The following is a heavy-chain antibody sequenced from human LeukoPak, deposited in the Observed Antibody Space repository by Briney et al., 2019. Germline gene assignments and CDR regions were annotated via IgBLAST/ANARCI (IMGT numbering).Heavy chain of an antibody. D-gene: IGHD1-26*01. J-gene: IGHJ4*02. CDR2: ISGSGGST. V-gene: IGHV3-23*01. CDR3: AKGEQLELGYFDY. Sequence: PGGSLRLSCAASGFTFSSYAMSWVRQAPGKGLEWVSAISGSGGSTYYADSVKGRFTISRDNSKNTLYLQMNSLRAEETAVYYCAKGEQLELGYFDYLGQGTLVNGSS. CDR1: GFTFSSYA.